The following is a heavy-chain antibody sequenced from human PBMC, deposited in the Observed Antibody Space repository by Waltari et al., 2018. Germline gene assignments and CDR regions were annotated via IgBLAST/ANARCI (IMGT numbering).Heavy chain of an antibody. CDR2: IKQDGREK. J-gene: IGHJ4*02. V-gene: IGHV3-7*01. D-gene: IGHD3-10*01. Sequence: EVQLVESGGGLVQPGGSLKLSCAASGFTFSTSWMAWVRQAPGKGREWVANIKQDGREKNYVESVKGRFTISRDNAKNSLYLQMNSLRVEDTAIYYCAKDTGGSLDYWGQGTLVTVSS. CDR1: GFTFSTSW. CDR3: AKDTGGSLDY.